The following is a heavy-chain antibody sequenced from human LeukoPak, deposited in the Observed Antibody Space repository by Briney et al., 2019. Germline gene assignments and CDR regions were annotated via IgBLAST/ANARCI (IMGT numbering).Heavy chain of an antibody. D-gene: IGHD3-16*01. CDR3: ARGHWGLDV. J-gene: IGHJ6*04. Sequence: GGSLRLSCAASGFTFSDHYMTWIRQAPGKGLEWVAYITKSGSTMSYADSVKGRFTISRDGAKNSLYLQMNSLRAEDTAVFYCARGHWGLDVWGRGTTVTVSS. V-gene: IGHV3-11*04. CDR1: GFTFSDHY. CDR2: ITKSGSTM.